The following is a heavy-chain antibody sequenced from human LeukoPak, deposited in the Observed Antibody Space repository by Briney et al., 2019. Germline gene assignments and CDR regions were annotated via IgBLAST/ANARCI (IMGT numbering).Heavy chain of an antibody. V-gene: IGHV3-48*04. J-gene: IGHJ4*02. CDR2: ISSSSSTI. CDR1: GFTFSSYS. CDR3: ASIGYCGGDCYPGDFDY. D-gene: IGHD2-21*02. Sequence: GGSLRLSCAASGFTFSSYSMNWVRQAPGKGLEWVSYISSSSSTIYYADSVKGRFTISRDNAKNSLYLQMNSLRAEDTAVYYCASIGYCGGDCYPGDFDYWGQGTLVTVSS.